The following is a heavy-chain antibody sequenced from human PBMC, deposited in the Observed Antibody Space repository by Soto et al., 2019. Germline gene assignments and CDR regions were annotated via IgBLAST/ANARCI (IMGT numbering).Heavy chain of an antibody. V-gene: IGHV3-33*01. J-gene: IGHJ5*02. D-gene: IGHD3-3*01. CDR1: GFTFSSYG. CDR2: IWYDGSNK. Sequence: GGSLRLSCAASGFTFSSYGMHWVRQAPGKGLEWVAVIWYDGSNKYYADSVKGRFTISRDNSKNTLYLQMNSLRAEDTAVYYCARDRSPRDYDFWSGSSGEGFDPWGQGTLVTVSS. CDR3: ARDRSPRDYDFWSGSSGEGFDP.